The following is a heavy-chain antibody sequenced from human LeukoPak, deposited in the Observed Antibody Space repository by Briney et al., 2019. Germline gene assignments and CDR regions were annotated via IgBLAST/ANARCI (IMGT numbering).Heavy chain of an antibody. CDR1: GGSISSYY. V-gene: IGHV4-4*07. D-gene: IGHD2-2*01. Sequence: SETLSLTCTVSGGSISSYYWSWIRQPAGKGLEWIGRIYTSGSTNYNPSLKSRVTMSVDTSKNQFSLKLSSVTAADTAVYYCARTRVVPAATYYYYYYMDVWGKGTTVTVSS. J-gene: IGHJ6*03. CDR2: IYTSGST. CDR3: ARTRVVPAATYYYYYYMDV.